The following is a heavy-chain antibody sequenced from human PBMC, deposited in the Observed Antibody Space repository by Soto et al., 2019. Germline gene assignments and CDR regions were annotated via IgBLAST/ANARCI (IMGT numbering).Heavy chain of an antibody. CDR2: ISGIGGST. CDR3: AKDRLGGNFDY. CDR1: GFTFNNYA. Sequence: EVQLLDSGGGLVQPGGSLRLSCAASGFTFNNYAMNWVRQAPGKGLEWVATISGIGGSTYYADSVKGRFTISRDNSKNTLYLQMNSLRVEDTAVYYCAKDRLGGNFDYWGQGTQVTVSS. V-gene: IGHV3-23*01. J-gene: IGHJ4*02.